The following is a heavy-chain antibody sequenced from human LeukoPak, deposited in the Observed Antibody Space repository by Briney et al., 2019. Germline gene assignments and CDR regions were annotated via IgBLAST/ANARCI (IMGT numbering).Heavy chain of an antibody. Sequence: SETLSLTCTVSGGPISSYYWSWIRQPAGKGLEWIGRIYTSGSTNYNPSLKTRVTISVNTSKNQFSLKLSSVTAAHTALYYFARQLSCGDYVFFDYWGQGTLVTVSS. J-gene: IGHJ4*02. CDR3: ARQLSCGDYVFFDY. CDR1: GGPISSYY. V-gene: IGHV4-4*07. CDR2: IYTSGST. D-gene: IGHD4-17*01.